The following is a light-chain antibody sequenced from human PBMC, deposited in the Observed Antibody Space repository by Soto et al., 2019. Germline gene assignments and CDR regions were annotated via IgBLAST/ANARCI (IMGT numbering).Light chain of an antibody. CDR1: QSVSNN. Sequence: EIVMTQSPATLSVSPGERATLSCRASQSVSNNLAWYQKKPGQAPMLLVYGASTRATGIPARFSGSGSGTEFTLTISTLQSEDFAFYYCQQYNNWWTFGQGNRVDIK. V-gene: IGKV3-15*01. J-gene: IGKJ1*01. CDR2: GAS. CDR3: QQYNNWWT.